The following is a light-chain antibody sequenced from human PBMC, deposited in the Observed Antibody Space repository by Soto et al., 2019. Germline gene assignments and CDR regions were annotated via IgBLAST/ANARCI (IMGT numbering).Light chain of an antibody. CDR2: GAT. J-gene: IGKJ1*01. CDR3: QEYNNWPTWT. Sequence: EIVMTQSPATLSVSPGERATLSCRASQSVSSNLALCQQKPGQAPILLFYGATTRATGIPARFSGRASGTEFTLTILSLQSEEFAVYYCQEYNNWPTWTFGQGTNV. V-gene: IGKV3-15*01. CDR1: QSVSSN.